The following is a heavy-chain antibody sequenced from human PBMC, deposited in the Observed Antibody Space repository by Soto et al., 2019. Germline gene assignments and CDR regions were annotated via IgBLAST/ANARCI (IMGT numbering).Heavy chain of an antibody. J-gene: IGHJ4*02. Sequence: ASVKVSCKASGYTFTSYDINWVRQATGQGLEWMGWMNPNSGNTGYAQKFQGRVTMTRNTSISTAYMELSSLSSEDTAVYYCARAVAAADNYFDYWGQGTLVTVSS. CDR1: GYTFTSYD. CDR2: MNPNSGNT. D-gene: IGHD6-13*01. CDR3: ARAVAAADNYFDY. V-gene: IGHV1-8*01.